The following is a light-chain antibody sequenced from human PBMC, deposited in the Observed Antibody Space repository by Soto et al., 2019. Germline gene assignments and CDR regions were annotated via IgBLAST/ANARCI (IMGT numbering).Light chain of an antibody. J-gene: IGKJ3*01. CDR3: QQSSSAPLT. CDR1: QSVNTY. Sequence: DIQMTQSPSSLSASEGDRVTITCRASQSVNTYLNWYQHKPGKAPKLLIYAASSLQSGVPSRFSGSGSGTEFTLTISSLQPEDSAVYYCQQSSSAPLTFGPGTKEDIK. CDR2: AAS. V-gene: IGKV1-39*01.